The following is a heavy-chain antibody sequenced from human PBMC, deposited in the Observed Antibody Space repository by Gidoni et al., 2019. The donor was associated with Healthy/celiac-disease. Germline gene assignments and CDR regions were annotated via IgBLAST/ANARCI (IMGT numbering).Heavy chain of an antibody. CDR2: IYYSGST. J-gene: IGHJ4*02. V-gene: IGHV4-31*03. CDR1: GGSISSGGYY. D-gene: IGHD3-10*01. CDR3: ATCMVRGVIRN. Sequence: QVHLQESGPGLVKPSPTLSLTCTVSGGSISSGGYYWSWIRQHPGKGLEWIGYIYYSGSTYYNPSLKSRVTISVDTSKNQFSLKLSSVTAADTAVYYCATCMVRGVIRNWGQGTLVTVSS.